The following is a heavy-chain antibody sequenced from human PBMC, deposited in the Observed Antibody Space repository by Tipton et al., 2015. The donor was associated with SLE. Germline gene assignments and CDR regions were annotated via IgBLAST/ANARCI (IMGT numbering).Heavy chain of an antibody. CDR2: VFDTGYT. CDR3: ARQDLGRAATLTFDI. CDR1: GGPIRNSPYY. J-gene: IGHJ4*02. V-gene: IGHV4-39*01. Sequence: TLSLTCHVAGGPIRNSPYYWAWICQTRGKRLEWIGSVFDTGYTAYNPSLEGRVSLSVDTSNNEFSLKLSSVTAADTAVYFCARQDLGRAATLTFDIWGLGTLVTVSS. D-gene: IGHD6-25*01.